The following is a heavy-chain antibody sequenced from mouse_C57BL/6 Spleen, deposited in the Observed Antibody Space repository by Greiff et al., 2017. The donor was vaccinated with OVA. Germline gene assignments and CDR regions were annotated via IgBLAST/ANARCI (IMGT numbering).Heavy chain of an antibody. CDR1: GYAFSSSW. Sequence: VQLQQSGPELVKPGASVKLSCKASGYAFSSSWMNWVKQRPGKGLEWIGPIYPGDGDTNYNGKFKGKATLTADKSSSTAYMQLSSLTSEDSAVYFCARTYDSYWYFDVWGTGTTVTVSS. D-gene: IGHD2-4*01. J-gene: IGHJ1*03. CDR3: ARTYDSYWYFDV. CDR2: IYPGDGDT. V-gene: IGHV1-82*01.